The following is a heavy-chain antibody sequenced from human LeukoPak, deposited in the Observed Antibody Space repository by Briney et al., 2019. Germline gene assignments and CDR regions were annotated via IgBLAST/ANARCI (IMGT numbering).Heavy chain of an antibody. CDR2: ISGSGDST. J-gene: IGHJ4*02. Sequence: GGSLRLSCAASGFTFSSYAMTWVRQAPGKWLEWVSAISGSGDSTYYADSVKGRFTISRDNSRNTLYLQMNSLRAGDTAVYYCAKSFRSTSLDYWGQGTLVTVSS. CDR3: AKSFRSTSLDY. CDR1: GFTFSSYA. D-gene: IGHD2-2*01. V-gene: IGHV3-23*01.